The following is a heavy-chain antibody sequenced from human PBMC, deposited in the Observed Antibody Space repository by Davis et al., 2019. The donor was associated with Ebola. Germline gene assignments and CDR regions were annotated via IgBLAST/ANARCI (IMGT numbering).Heavy chain of an antibody. J-gene: IGHJ4*02. D-gene: IGHD6-19*01. V-gene: IGHV3-23*01. CDR2: ISGSGGST. Sequence: GESLKISCAASGFTFSSYAMSWVRQAPGKGLEWVSGISGSGGSTYYADSVKGRFTISRDNAKNSLYLQMNSLRAEDTAVYYCARDHGIAVAGFFYYFDYWGQGTLVTVSS. CDR1: GFTFSSYA. CDR3: ARDHGIAVAGFFYYFDY.